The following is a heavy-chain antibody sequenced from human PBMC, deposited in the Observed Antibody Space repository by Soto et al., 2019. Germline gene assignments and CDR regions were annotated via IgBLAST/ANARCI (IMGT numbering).Heavy chain of an antibody. CDR1: GFTFTSSA. D-gene: IGHD3-3*01. V-gene: IGHV1-58*01. CDR3: AAVPPPYDFWRRGYYYYGMDV. Sequence: SVKVSCKGAGFTFTSSAVQWVRQARGQRLEWIGWIVVGSGNTNYAQKFQERVTITRDMSTSTAYMELSSLRSEDTAVYYCAAVPPPYDFWRRGYYYYGMDVWGQGTTVTVSS. J-gene: IGHJ6*02. CDR2: IVVGSGNT.